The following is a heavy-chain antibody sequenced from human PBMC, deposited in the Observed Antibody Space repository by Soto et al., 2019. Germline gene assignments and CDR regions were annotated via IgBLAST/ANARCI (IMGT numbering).Heavy chain of an antibody. V-gene: IGHV3-30*03. J-gene: IGHJ4*02. D-gene: IGHD2-15*01. CDR2: ISSDGSKK. CDR1: GFTFSNNG. Sequence: QVQLVESGGGVVQPGRSLRLSCVASGFTFSNNGIHWVRQAPGKGLEWVAVISSDGSKKYYADSVKGRFTISRDNSKNTLYLQMNSLRAEDTAVYYCAMDLYGGSSRFDYCGQGTVVTVSS. CDR3: AMDLYGGSSRFDY.